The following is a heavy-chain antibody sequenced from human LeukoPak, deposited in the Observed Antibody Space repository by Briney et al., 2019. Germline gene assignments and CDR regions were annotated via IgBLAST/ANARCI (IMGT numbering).Heavy chain of an antibody. CDR3: ARARMVRGVIRFDWFDP. V-gene: IGHV7-4-1*02. Sequence: GASVKVSCKASGYTFTSYAMNWVRQAPGQGLEWMGWINTNTGNPTYAQGFTGRFVFSLDTSVSTAYLQISSLKAEDTAVYYCARARMVRGVIRFDWFDPWGQGTLATVSS. CDR2: INTNTGNP. D-gene: IGHD3-10*01. CDR1: GYTFTSYA. J-gene: IGHJ5*02.